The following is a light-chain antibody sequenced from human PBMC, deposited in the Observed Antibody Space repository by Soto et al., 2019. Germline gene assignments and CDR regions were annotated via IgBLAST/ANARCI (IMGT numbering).Light chain of an antibody. Sequence: DIQMTQSPSSLSASVGDRVTITCQASQDINNCLNWYQQSPGKAPKLLIYDASNLETGVPSRLSASGSGTDFSFTISSLQPDDIATYFCQQCDDLPLTFGGGTKVDIK. V-gene: IGKV1-33*01. J-gene: IGKJ4*01. CDR3: QQCDDLPLT. CDR2: DAS. CDR1: QDINNC.